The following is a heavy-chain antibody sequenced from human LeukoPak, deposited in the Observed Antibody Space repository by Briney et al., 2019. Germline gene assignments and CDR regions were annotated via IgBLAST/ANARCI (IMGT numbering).Heavy chain of an antibody. D-gene: IGHD5-18*01. CDR1: GGSLSPYY. CDR2: IYHTGTT. Sequence: SETLSLTCTVSGGSLSPYYWTWIRQPPGKGLEWIGYIYHTGTTRYNPSLNSRVTISVETSKNQFSLKLSSVTAAGTAVYYCARHGIPYYYYMDVWGKGTTVTVSS. J-gene: IGHJ6*03. V-gene: IGHV4-59*01. CDR3: ARHGIPYYYYMDV.